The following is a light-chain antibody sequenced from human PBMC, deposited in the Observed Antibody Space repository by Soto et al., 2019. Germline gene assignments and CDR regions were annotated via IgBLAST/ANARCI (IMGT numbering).Light chain of an antibody. V-gene: IGKV1-33*01. CDR1: QDISNH. CDR2: DAS. J-gene: IGKJ5*01. Sequence: DIQMTQSPSYLSASVGDRVTITCQASQDISNHLNWYQQKPGKAPKXLIYDASNLETGVPSRFSGSGSGTDFTVTISSLQPEDFATYSCQQYYNLPITFGQGTRLDIK. CDR3: QQYYNLPIT.